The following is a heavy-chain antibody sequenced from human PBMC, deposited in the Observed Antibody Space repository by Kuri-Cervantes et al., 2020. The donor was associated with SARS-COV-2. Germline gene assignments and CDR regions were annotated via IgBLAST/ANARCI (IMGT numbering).Heavy chain of an antibody. CDR3: ARASTTVCGVLIALFSSNAFDI. CDR1: GGSFSNFY. Sequence: ESLKISCAVYGGSFSNFYWSWIRQPPGKGLEWIGEINHSGSANYNPSLKSRVTISVDKSKNQLSLKLSSVTAADTAVYYCARASTTVCGVLIALFSSNAFDIWGQGTMVTVSS. D-gene: IGHD3-3*01. V-gene: IGHV4-34*01. J-gene: IGHJ3*02. CDR2: INHSGSA.